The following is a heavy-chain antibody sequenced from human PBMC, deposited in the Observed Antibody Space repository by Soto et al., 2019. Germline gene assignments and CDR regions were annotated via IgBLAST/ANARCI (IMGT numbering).Heavy chain of an antibody. Sequence: EVQLLESGGGLVQPGGSLRLSCAASGFTFSSYAMSWVRQAPGKGLEWVSAISGSGGSTYYADSVKGRFTISRDNSKNTLYLQMNSMRAEDTAVYYCAKVSAEYYYDSCGYSFDYWGQGTLVTVSS. V-gene: IGHV3-23*01. D-gene: IGHD3-22*01. CDR2: ISGSGGST. J-gene: IGHJ4*02. CDR1: GFTFSSYA. CDR3: AKVSAEYYYDSCGYSFDY.